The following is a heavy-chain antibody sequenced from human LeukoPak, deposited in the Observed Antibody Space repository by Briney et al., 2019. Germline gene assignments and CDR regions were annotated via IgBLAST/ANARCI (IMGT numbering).Heavy chain of an antibody. CDR1: GYTLSDLA. V-gene: IGHV1-24*01. CDR2: FDPEDAET. CDR3: ATGVTVFGILSNHYYYYLDV. Sequence: ASVKVSCKVSGYTLSDLAIHWVRQVPGKGLEWMGGFDPEDAETTYAELFQGRVTMTEDTSTDTAYMELNSLRSEDTAVYYCATGVTVFGILSNHYYYYLDVWGKGTTVTVSS. J-gene: IGHJ6*03. D-gene: IGHD3-3*01.